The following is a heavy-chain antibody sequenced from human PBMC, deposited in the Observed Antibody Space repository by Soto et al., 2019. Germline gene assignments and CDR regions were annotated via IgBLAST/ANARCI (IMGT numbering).Heavy chain of an antibody. CDR3: ARVRGGITMVRPEAINWFDP. Sequence: QVQLVQSGAEVKKPGASVKVSCKASGYTFTSYGISWVRQAPGQGLEWMGWISAYNGNTNYAQKLQGRVTMTTDTSPSTAYMELRSLRSDDTAVYYCARVRGGITMVRPEAINWFDPWGQGTLVTVSS. CDR2: ISAYNGNT. CDR1: GYTFTSYG. V-gene: IGHV1-18*04. J-gene: IGHJ5*02. D-gene: IGHD3-10*01.